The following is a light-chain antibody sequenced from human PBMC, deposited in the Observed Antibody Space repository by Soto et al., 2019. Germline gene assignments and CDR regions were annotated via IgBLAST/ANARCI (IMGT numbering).Light chain of an antibody. CDR3: QQYGSSPAT. CDR1: QSVSSSY. J-gene: IGKJ2*01. Sequence: EIVLTQSPGTLSLSPGERATLSCRASQSVSSSYLAWYQQKPGQAPRLLIYGASSRATGIPDRFSGSGSGTDFTLTSSRLAPEDFAVYYCQQYGSSPATFGQGTKREIK. CDR2: GAS. V-gene: IGKV3-20*01.